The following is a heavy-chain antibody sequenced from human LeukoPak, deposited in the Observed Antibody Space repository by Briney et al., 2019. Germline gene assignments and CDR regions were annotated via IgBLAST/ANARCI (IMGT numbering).Heavy chain of an antibody. CDR1: GYTFTDYH. CDR2: INPSSGDT. V-gene: IGHV1-2*02. Sequence: ASVKVSCKAFGYTFTDYHMHWARQAPGQGLEWMGWINPSSGDTNYAQKFQGRVTMTRDTTISTAYMELSRLRSDDTAVFYCATLMAHLDYWGQGTLVTVSS. D-gene: IGHD2-8*01. J-gene: IGHJ4*02. CDR3: ATLMAHLDY.